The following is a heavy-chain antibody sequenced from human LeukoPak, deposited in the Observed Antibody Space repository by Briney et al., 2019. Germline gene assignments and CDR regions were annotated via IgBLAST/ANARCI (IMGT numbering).Heavy chain of an antibody. D-gene: IGHD2-21*02. CDR1: GYSFSNFW. Sequence: GESLKISCKGSGYSFSNFWIGWVRQMPGKGLEWMGIIYPDESDSRYSPPFQGQVTISADKSINTAYVQWSGLKASDTAMYYCARRYCGGDCYSWYFDYWGQGTLVTVSS. CDR3: ARRYCGGDCYSWYFDY. V-gene: IGHV5-51*01. J-gene: IGHJ4*02. CDR2: IYPDESDS.